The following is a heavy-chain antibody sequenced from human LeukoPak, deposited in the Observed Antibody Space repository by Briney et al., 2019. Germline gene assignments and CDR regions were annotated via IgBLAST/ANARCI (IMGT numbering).Heavy chain of an antibody. CDR3: TRDHYSTSQN. CDR1: GFTFSSSW. V-gene: IGHV3-74*01. D-gene: IGHD2-2*01. CDR2: INTDGSTT. J-gene: IGHJ4*02. Sequence: PGGSLRLSCAASGFTFSSSWMHWVRHAPGKGLVWVSRINTDGSTTSYADSVKGRFTISRDNAKNTLYLQMNSLRAEDTAVYYCTRDHYSTSQNWGQGTLVTVSS.